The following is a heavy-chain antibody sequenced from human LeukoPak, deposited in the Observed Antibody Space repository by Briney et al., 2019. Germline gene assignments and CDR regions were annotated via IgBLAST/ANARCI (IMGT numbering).Heavy chain of an antibody. J-gene: IGHJ4*02. CDR1: GFTFSSYS. CDR3: ARVFGSGWMYFDF. D-gene: IGHD6-19*01. CDR2: ISSGSSYI. V-gene: IGHV3-21*01. Sequence: GGSLRLSCAASGFTFSSYSMNWVRQAPGKGLEWVSSISSGSSYIYYADSVKGRFTISRDNAENSLHLQMNSLTAEDTAVYYCARVFGSGWMYFDFWGQGTLVTVSS.